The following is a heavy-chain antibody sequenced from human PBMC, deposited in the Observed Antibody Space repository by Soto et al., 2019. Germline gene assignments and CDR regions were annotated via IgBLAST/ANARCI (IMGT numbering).Heavy chain of an antibody. J-gene: IGHJ6*02. CDR2: IYYSGST. CDR1: GGSISSGGYY. V-gene: IGHV4-31*03. D-gene: IGHD6-13*01. Sequence: QVQLQESGPGLVKPSQTLSLTCTVSGGSISSGGYYWSWIRQHPGKGLEWIGYIYYSGSTYYNPSLTSRVTISVDTSKNQFSLKLSSVTAADTAVYYCAREPRVAAADYYYYYGMDVWGQGTTVTVSS. CDR3: AREPRVAAADYYYYYGMDV.